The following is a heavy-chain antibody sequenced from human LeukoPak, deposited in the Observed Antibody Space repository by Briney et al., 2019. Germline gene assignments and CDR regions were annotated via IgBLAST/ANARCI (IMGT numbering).Heavy chain of an antibody. V-gene: IGHV3-48*01. Sequence: GGSLRLSCAASGFTFSSYSMNWVRQAPGKGLEWVSYISSSNSTIYYADSVKGRFTISRDNAKNSLYLQMNSLRAEDTAVYYCARWDVVVANGGFDYWGQGTLVTVSS. CDR3: ARWDVVVANGGFDY. CDR1: GFTFSSYS. CDR2: ISSSNSTI. D-gene: IGHD2-21*01. J-gene: IGHJ4*02.